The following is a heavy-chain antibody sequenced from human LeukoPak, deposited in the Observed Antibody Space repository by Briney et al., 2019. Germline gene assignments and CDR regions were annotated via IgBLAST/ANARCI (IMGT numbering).Heavy chain of an antibody. D-gene: IGHD4-11*01. Sequence: ASVKVSCKASGYTFTSYDINWVRQATGQGLEWMGWMNPNSGNTGYAQKFQGRVTMTRNTSISTAYMELSSLRSEDTAVHYCARGMTTGGTPYYYYYMDVWGKGTTVTVSS. CDR1: GYTFTSYD. J-gene: IGHJ6*03. V-gene: IGHV1-8*01. CDR3: ARGMTTGGTPYYYYYMDV. CDR2: MNPNSGNT.